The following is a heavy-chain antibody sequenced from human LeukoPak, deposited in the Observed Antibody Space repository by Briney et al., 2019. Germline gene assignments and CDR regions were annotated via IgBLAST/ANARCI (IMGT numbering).Heavy chain of an antibody. CDR2: ISVYNGNT. CDR3: ARDRVLESFDI. Sequence: ASVKVSCKASGYTFTSYSFSWVRQAPGQGLEWMGWISVYNGNTNYAQKLQGRVTMTTDTSTSTAYMELRSLTSDDTAVYYCARDRVLESFDIWGRGTMVTVSS. CDR1: GYTFTSYS. V-gene: IGHV1-18*01. J-gene: IGHJ3*02. D-gene: IGHD3-3*01.